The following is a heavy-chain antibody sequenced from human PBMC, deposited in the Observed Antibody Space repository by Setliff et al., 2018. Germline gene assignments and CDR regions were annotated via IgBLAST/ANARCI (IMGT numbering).Heavy chain of an antibody. CDR2: IYASGST. CDR1: GGSISSYY. V-gene: IGHV4-4*08. Sequence: SETLSLTCTVSGGSISSYYWSWIRQPPGKGLEWIGYIYASGSTNYHPSLKSRVTLSVDTSKNQFSLKVSSVTAADTAVYYCARAPPNRYSGSYEYFYMDVWGKGTTVTVSS. CDR3: ARAPPNRYSGSYEYFYMDV. D-gene: IGHD1-26*01. J-gene: IGHJ6*03.